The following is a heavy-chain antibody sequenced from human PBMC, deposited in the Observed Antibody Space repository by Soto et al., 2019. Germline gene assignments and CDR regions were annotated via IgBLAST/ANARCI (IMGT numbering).Heavy chain of an antibody. CDR1: GGSISSSSYY. Sequence: PSETLSLTCTVSGGSISSSSYYWGWIRQPPGKGLEWIGSIYYSGSTYYNPSLKSRVTISVDTSKNQFSLKLSSVTAADTAVYYCVRQRDFWSGYWFDPWGQGTLVTVSS. V-gene: IGHV4-39*01. CDR2: IYYSGST. CDR3: VRQRDFWSGYWFDP. D-gene: IGHD3-3*01. J-gene: IGHJ5*02.